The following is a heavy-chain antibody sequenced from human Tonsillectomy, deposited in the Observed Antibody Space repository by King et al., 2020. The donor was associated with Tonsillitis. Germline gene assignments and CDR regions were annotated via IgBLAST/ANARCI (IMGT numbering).Heavy chain of an antibody. CDR3: ARGGYYDILTGYQDSFDI. D-gene: IGHD3-9*01. Sequence: VQLQQWGAGLLKPSETLSLTCAVYVGSFSGYYWTWIRQPPGKGLEWIGEINYSGSTNYKPSLKSRLTISVDTSKNQFSLKLSSVTAADTAVYYCARGGYYDILTGYQDSFDIWGRGTMVTVSS. CDR2: INYSGST. J-gene: IGHJ3*02. CDR1: VGSFSGYY. V-gene: IGHV4-34*01.